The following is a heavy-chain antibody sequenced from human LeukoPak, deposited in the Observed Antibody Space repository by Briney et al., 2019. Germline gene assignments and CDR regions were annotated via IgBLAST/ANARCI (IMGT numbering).Heavy chain of an antibody. CDR3: AKFKGQWLVLGVVDY. J-gene: IGHJ4*02. V-gene: IGHV3-23*01. Sequence: GGSLRLSCAASGFTFDDYGMSWVRQAPGKGLEWVSAISGSGGSTYYADSVKGRFTISRDNSKNTLYLQMNSLRAEDTAVYYCAKFKGQWLVLGVVDYWGQGTLVTVSS. CDR1: GFTFDDYG. CDR2: ISGSGGST. D-gene: IGHD6-19*01.